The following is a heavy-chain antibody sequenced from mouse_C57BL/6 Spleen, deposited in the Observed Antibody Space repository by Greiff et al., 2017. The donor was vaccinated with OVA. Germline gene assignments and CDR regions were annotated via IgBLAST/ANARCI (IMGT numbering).Heavy chain of an antibody. J-gene: IGHJ2*01. Sequence: QVQLQQSGPELVKPGASVKISCKASGYAFSSSWMNWVKQRPGKGLEWIGRIYPGDGDTNYNGKFKGKATLTAEKSSSTAYMQLSSLTSEDSAVYFCARDSSGHGGYWGQGTTLTVSS. D-gene: IGHD3-2*02. CDR1: GYAFSSSW. CDR2: IYPGDGDT. CDR3: ARDSSGHGGY. V-gene: IGHV1-82*01.